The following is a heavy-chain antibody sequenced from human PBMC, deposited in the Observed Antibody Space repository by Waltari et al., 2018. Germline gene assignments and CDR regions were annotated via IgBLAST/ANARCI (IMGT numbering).Heavy chain of an antibody. V-gene: IGHV4-34*01. CDR2: INHSGSA. D-gene: IGHD3-22*01. J-gene: IGHJ6*02. CDR3: ARGTGGSSTYYFAGMDV. Sequence: QVQLQQWGAGLLTPSETLSLICAVFGGSFSAYYWSRIRQSPGKGLAWIGEINHSGSAIYNPSLKRRVTISLYTSKRQVSLKLSSVTAADTAVYFCARGTGGSSTYYFAGMDVWGQGTTVTVSS. CDR1: GGSFSAYY.